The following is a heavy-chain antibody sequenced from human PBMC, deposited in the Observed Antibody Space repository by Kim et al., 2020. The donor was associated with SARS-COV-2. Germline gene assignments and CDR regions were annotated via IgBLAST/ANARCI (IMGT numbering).Heavy chain of an antibody. V-gene: IGHV3-30*02. J-gene: IGHJ6*02. CDR3: AKDHLSGYSSSWYVKDGMDV. D-gene: IGHD6-13*01. Sequence: RFTISRDNSKNTLYLQMNSLRAEDTAVYYCAKDHLSGYSSSWYVKDGMDVWGQGTTVTVSS.